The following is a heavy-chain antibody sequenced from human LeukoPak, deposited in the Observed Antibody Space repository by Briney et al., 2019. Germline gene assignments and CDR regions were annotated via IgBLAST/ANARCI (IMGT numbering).Heavy chain of an antibody. CDR1: GGSIYISNYF. Sequence: SETLSLTCTVSGGSIYISNYFWAWIRQPPGKGLEWIGTISYSASTYYNPSLKSRVTISADTSKTQFPLKLSSVTAADTAVYYCARVAPFQVLGSGTHRGMDVWGQGTTVTVSS. V-gene: IGHV4-39*06. J-gene: IGHJ6*02. CDR2: ISYSAST. CDR3: ARVAPFQVLGSGTHRGMDV. D-gene: IGHD3-10*01.